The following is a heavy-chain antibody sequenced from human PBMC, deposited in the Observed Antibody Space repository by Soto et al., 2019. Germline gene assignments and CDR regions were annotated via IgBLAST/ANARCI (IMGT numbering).Heavy chain of an antibody. Sequence: GGSLRLSCAASGFTFSSYAMSWVRQAPGKGLKWVSAISGSGGSTYYADSVKGRFTISRDNSKNTLFLQMNSLRAEDTAVYYCAKRCPGTTYYFDYWGQGTLVTVSS. V-gene: IGHV3-23*01. CDR2: ISGSGGST. CDR3: AKRCPGTTYYFDY. J-gene: IGHJ4*02. CDR1: GFTFSSYA. D-gene: IGHD1-7*01.